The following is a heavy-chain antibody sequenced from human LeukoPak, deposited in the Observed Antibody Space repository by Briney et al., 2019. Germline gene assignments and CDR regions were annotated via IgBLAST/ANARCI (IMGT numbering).Heavy chain of an antibody. D-gene: IGHD6-19*01. J-gene: IGHJ4*02. CDR3: VRSVSGWYGFFDY. V-gene: IGHV3-74*01. CDR1: GFTLSNSW. Sequence: PGGSLRLACVASGFTLSNSWMHWVRQAPGKGLVWVSRINMDGSTTNYADSVRGRFTISTDNAKNTLHLQMNSLRAEDTAVYYCVRSVSGWYGFFDYWGQGTLVTLSS. CDR2: INMDGSTT.